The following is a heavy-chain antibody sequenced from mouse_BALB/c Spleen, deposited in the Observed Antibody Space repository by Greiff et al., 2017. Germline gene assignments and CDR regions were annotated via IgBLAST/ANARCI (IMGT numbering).Heavy chain of an antibody. CDR2: IWGGGST. J-gene: IGHJ4*01. Sequence: QVQLQESGPGLVAPSQSLSITCTVSGFSLTDYGVSWIRQPPGKGPEWLGVIWGGGSTYYNSALKSRLSISKDNSKSQVFLKMNSLQTDDTAMYYCAKTYYGSRDYAMDYWGQGTSVTVSS. CDR1: GFSLTDYG. CDR3: AKTYYGSRDYAMDY. V-gene: IGHV2-6-5*01. D-gene: IGHD1-1*01.